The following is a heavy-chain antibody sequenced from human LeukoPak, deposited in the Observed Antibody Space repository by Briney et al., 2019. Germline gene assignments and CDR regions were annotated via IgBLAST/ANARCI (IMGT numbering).Heavy chain of an antibody. CDR3: ASSRYSSSWYGWYFDL. J-gene: IGHJ2*01. CDR1: GYTFTSYG. CDR2: ISTYNGNT. D-gene: IGHD6-13*01. V-gene: IGHV1-18*01. Sequence: ASVKVSCKASGYTFTSYGISWVRQAPGQGLEWMGWISTYNGNTNYAQKVQGRVTMTTDTSTSTAYMELRSLRSDDTAVYYCASSRYSSSWYGWYFDLWGRGTLVTVSS.